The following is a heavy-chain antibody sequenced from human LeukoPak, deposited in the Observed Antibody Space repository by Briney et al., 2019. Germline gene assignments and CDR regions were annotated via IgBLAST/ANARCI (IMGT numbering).Heavy chain of an antibody. CDR1: GFTFSSYG. J-gene: IGHJ4*02. Sequence: GGSLRLSCAASGFTFSSYGMHWVRQAPGKGLEWVAVISFDGRNIYYADSVKGRFTISRDNPKNTLYLQMNSLRAEDTAVYYCAKDRGSGRVRGVIINYWGQGTLVTVSS. CDR3: AKDRGSGRVRGVIINY. V-gene: IGHV3-30*18. D-gene: IGHD3-10*01. CDR2: ISFDGRNI.